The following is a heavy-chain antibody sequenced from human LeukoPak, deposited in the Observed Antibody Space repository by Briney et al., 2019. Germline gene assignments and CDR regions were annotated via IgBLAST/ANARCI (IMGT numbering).Heavy chain of an antibody. J-gene: IGHJ4*02. CDR1: GFTFSSYA. Sequence: GGSLRLSCAASGFTFSSYAMSWVRQAPGKGLEWVSTISGSGGTTYYADSVKGRFTISRDNSKNTLYLQMNSLRAEDTAVYYCANGYYYDSSGYYRLYFDYWGQGTLVTVSS. D-gene: IGHD3-22*01. V-gene: IGHV3-23*01. CDR2: ISGSGGTT. CDR3: ANGYYYDSSGYYRLYFDY.